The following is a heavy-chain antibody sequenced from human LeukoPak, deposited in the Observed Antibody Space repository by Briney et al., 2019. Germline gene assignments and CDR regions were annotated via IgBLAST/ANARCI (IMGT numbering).Heavy chain of an antibody. CDR3: AREHYYGSGSYHQPDRYYYYYMDV. J-gene: IGHJ6*03. CDR1: GFTFSSYS. Sequence: SGGSLRLSCAASGFTFSSYSMNWVRQAPGKGLEWVSSISSSSSYIYYADSVKGRFTISRDNAKNTLYLQMNSLRAEDTAVYYCAREHYYGSGSYHQPDRYYYYYMDVWGKGTTVTVSS. V-gene: IGHV3-21*04. CDR2: ISSSSSYI. D-gene: IGHD3-10*01.